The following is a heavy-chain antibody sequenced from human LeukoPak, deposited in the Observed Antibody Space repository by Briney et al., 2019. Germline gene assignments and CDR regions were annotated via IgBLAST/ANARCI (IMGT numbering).Heavy chain of an antibody. CDR1: GYTFTSYG. CDR2: ISAYNGNT. J-gene: IGHJ4*02. CDR3: ARDQRRLQSDGFDY. V-gene: IGHV1-18*01. Sequence: GASVKVSCKASGYTFTSYGISWVRQAPGQGLEWMGWISAYNGNTNYAQKLQGRVTMTTDTSTSTAYMELRSLRSDDTAVYYCARDQRRLQSDGFDYWGQGTLVTVSS. D-gene: IGHD5-24*01.